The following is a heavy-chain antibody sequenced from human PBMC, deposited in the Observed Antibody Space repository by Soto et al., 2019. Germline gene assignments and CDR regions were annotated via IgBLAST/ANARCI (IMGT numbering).Heavy chain of an antibody. J-gene: IGHJ4*02. CDR3: AKQSPYSNSWYWVDY. D-gene: IGHD6-13*01. CDR1: GFTFSSYG. V-gene: IGHV3-23*01. CDR2: ISGSGGST. Sequence: EVQLLESGGGLVQPGGSLRLSCAASGFTFSSYGMNWVRQAPGKGLEWVSGISGSGGSTHYADSVKGRFTISRYNSKNTLYLQMNSLRAEDTALYYCAKQSPYSNSWYWVDYWGQGTLVTVSS.